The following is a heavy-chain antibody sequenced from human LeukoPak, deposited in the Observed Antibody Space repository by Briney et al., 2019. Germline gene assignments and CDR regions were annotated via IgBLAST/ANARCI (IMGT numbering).Heavy chain of an antibody. CDR2: ISYDGSNK. CDR3: ANSWFGELLALFAY. Sequence: GGSLRLSCAASGFTFSSYGMHWVRQAPGKGLEWVAVISYDGSNKYYADSVKGRFTISRDNSKNTLYLQMNSLRAEDTAVYYCANSWFGELLALFAYWGQGTLVTVSS. CDR1: GFTFSSYG. V-gene: IGHV3-30*18. D-gene: IGHD3-10*01. J-gene: IGHJ4*02.